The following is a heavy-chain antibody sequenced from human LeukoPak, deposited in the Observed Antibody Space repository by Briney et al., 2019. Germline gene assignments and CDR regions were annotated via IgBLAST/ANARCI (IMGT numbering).Heavy chain of an antibody. D-gene: IGHD3-3*01. CDR1: GFTSIAYA. Sequence: GGSLRLSCVGSGFTSIAYALTWARQAPGKGLEWVSGISGGGVTTYYADSVKGRFTISRDNSKNTLYLQMNSLRAEDTAVYYCAKDLRFLEWLPSGYGMDVWGQGTTVTVSS. CDR2: ISGGGVTT. J-gene: IGHJ6*02. CDR3: AKDLRFLEWLPSGYGMDV. V-gene: IGHV3-23*01.